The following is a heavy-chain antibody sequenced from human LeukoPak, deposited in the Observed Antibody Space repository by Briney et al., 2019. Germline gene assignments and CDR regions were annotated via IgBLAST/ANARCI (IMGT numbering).Heavy chain of an antibody. Sequence: GGSLRLSCATSGFTFSSYWMSWVRQAPGKGLEWVANIKQDGSEKYYVDSVKGRFTISRDKAKNSLYLQMNSLRAEDTAVYYCARDYYGSGSYMDLVDYWGQGTLVTVSS. CDR1: GFTFSSYW. V-gene: IGHV3-7*01. CDR2: IKQDGSEK. CDR3: ARDYYGSGSYMDLVDY. D-gene: IGHD3-10*01. J-gene: IGHJ4*02.